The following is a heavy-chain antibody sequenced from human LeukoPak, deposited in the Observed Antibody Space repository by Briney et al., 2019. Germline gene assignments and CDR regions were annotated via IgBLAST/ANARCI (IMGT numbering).Heavy chain of an antibody. CDR3: AKTFPYGTTWFGFCDY. Sequence: GGSLRLSCAASGFPFSNNVMTWVRQAPGRGLDWLAAISGSGGSTYYADSVKGRFTISRDNSKNMLYLQMNSLRVDDTAVYYCAKTFPYGTTWFGFCDYWGKGALVTVSS. D-gene: IGHD3-10*01. V-gene: IGHV3-23*01. J-gene: IGHJ4*02. CDR1: GFPFSNNV. CDR2: ISGSGGST.